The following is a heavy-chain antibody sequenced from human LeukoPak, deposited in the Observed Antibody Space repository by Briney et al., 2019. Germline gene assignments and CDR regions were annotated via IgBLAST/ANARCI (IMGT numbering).Heavy chain of an antibody. CDR3: ARPTTTVTIYDAFDI. CDR1: GYSISRGYY. J-gene: IGHJ3*02. V-gene: IGHV4-38-2*01. Sequence: SETLSLTCAVSGYSISRGYYWGWIRQPPGKGLEWIGSIYHSGSAYYNPSLKSRVTISVDTSKNQFSLKLSSVTAADTAVYYCARPTTTVTIYDAFDIWGQGTTVTVSS. CDR2: IYHSGSA. D-gene: IGHD4-17*01.